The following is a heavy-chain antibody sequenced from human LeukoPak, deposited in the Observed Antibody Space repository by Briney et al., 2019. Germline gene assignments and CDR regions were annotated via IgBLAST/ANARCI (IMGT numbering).Heavy chain of an antibody. CDR3: ARGLGTVTTNWFDP. CDR1: GGSFSGYY. D-gene: IGHD4-17*01. CDR2: INHSGST. Sequence: SETLSFTCAVYGGSFSGYYWSWIRQPPGKGLEWIGEINHSGSTNYNPSLKSRVTISVDTSKNQFSLKLSSVTAADTAVYYCARGLGTVTTNWFDPWGQGTLVTVSS. J-gene: IGHJ5*02. V-gene: IGHV4-34*01.